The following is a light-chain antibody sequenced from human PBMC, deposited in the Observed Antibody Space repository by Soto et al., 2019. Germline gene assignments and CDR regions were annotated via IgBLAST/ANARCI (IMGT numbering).Light chain of an antibody. V-gene: IGLV1-40*01. J-gene: IGLJ2*01. Sequence: QAVVTQPPSVSGAPGQRVTISCTGSRSNIGAGYDVHWYQQLPGAAPKLLIYNNYNRPSGVPDRFSGSKSDTSASLTITGLQAEDEADYYCQSYDGSRSVSVIFGEGTKLTVL. CDR1: RSNIGAGYD. CDR3: QSYDGSRSVSVI. CDR2: NNY.